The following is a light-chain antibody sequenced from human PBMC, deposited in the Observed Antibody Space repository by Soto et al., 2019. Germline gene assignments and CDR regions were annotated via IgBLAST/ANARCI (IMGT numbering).Light chain of an antibody. J-gene: IGKJ1*01. CDR1: QSVSSSY. V-gene: IGKV3-20*01. Sequence: EIVLTQSPGTLSLSPGEGATLSCRASQSVSSSYLAWYQQKPGQAPRLLIYGASSRATGIPDRFGGSGSGTDFTLTISRLEPEDFAVYYCQQYGSSPPKTFGQGTKVDIK. CDR3: QQYGSSPPKT. CDR2: GAS.